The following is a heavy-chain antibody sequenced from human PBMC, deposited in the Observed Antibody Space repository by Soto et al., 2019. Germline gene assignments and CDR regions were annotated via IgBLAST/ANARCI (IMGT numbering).Heavy chain of an antibody. V-gene: IGHV3-30-3*01. CDR1: GFTFSSYA. CDR2: ISYDGSNK. CDR3: ARDSDYDNYYGMDV. Sequence: PGGSLRLSCAASGFTFSSYAMHWVRQAPGKGLEWVAVISYDGSNKYYADSVKGRFTISRDNSKNTLYLQMNSLRAEDTAVYYYARDSDYDNYYGMDVWSQGTTVTVSS. D-gene: IGHD5-12*01. J-gene: IGHJ6*02.